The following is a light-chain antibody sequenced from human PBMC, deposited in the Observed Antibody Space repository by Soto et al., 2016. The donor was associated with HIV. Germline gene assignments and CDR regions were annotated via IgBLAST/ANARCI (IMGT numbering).Light chain of an antibody. CDR1: DIGSKS. Sequence: SYELTQPPSVSVAPGRTATITCGGDDIGSKSVHWYQQNPGQAPVLVVYEGRDRPSGIPDRFYGSKSGNMATLTISRVKAGDEADYYCQVWDSSSDHVVFGGGTKLTVL. CDR2: EGR. CDR3: QVWDSSSDHVV. V-gene: IGLV3-21*03. J-gene: IGLJ2*01.